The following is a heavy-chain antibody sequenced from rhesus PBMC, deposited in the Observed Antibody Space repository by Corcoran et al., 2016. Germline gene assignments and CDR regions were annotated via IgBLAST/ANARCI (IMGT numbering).Heavy chain of an antibody. CDR3: AKSVRGYWIDY. V-gene: IGHV3S25*01. J-gene: IGHJ4*01. CDR2: INSGGGST. Sequence: EVQLVESGGGLAKPGGSLRLSCAASGFTFSSYWMNWVRQAPGKGLEWVSAINSGGGSTYDADSVKGRFTNSRDNSKNTLSLQMNSLRAEDTAVYYCAKSVRGYWIDYWGQGVLVTVSS. CDR1: GFTFSSYW. D-gene: IGHD5-42*01.